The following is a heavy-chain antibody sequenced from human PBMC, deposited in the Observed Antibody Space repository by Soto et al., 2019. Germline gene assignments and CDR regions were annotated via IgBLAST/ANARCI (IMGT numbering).Heavy chain of an antibody. Sequence: QVQLQESGPGLVKPSQTLSLTCTVSGGSISSGDYYWSWIRQPPGKGLEWIGYIYYSGSTYYNPSPKSRVTISVDPSKNQSSLKLSSVTAADTAVYYCARVGSVILTPRHNNWFDPWGQGTLVTVSS. J-gene: IGHJ5*02. V-gene: IGHV4-30-4*01. CDR1: GGSISSGDYY. CDR3: ARVGSVILTPRHNNWFDP. CDR2: IYYSGST. D-gene: IGHD3-10*01.